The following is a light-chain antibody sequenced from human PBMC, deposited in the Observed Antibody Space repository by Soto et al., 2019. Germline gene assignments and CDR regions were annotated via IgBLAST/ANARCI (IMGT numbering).Light chain of an antibody. V-gene: IGLV1-40*01. CDR2: GNS. J-gene: IGLJ3*02. Sequence: QSVLTQPPSVSGAPGQRVTISCTGSRSNIGAGYHVHWYQQLPGTAPKLLIYGNSNRPSGVPDRFSGSKSGTSAFLAITGLQAEDEADYYCQSYDSSLSGSVFGGGTQLTVL. CDR1: RSNIGAGYH. CDR3: QSYDSSLSGSV.